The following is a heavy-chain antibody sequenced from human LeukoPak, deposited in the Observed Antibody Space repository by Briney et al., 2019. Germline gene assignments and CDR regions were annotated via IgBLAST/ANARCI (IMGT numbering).Heavy chain of an antibody. Sequence: ASVKVSCKASGYTFTGYYMHWVRQAPGQGLEWMGRINPNSGGTNYAQKFQGRVTMTRDTSISTAYMELSRLRPDDTAVYYCALWWLRSDFDYWGQGTLVTVSS. V-gene: IGHV1-2*06. D-gene: IGHD5-12*01. CDR1: GYTFTGYY. J-gene: IGHJ4*02. CDR2: INPNSGGT. CDR3: ALWWLRSDFDY.